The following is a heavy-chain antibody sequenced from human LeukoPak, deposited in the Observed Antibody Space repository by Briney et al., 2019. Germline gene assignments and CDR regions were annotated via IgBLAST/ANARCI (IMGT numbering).Heavy chain of an antibody. Sequence: GGSLRLSCAASGFTFSSYAMSWVRQAPGKGLEWVSAISGSGGSTYYADSVKGRFTISRDNSKNTLYLQMNSLGAEDTAVYYCARSMVVVVAARGLDYWGQGTLVTVSS. J-gene: IGHJ4*02. CDR1: GFTFSSYA. CDR3: ARSMVVVVAARGLDY. CDR2: ISGSGGST. D-gene: IGHD2-15*01. V-gene: IGHV3-23*01.